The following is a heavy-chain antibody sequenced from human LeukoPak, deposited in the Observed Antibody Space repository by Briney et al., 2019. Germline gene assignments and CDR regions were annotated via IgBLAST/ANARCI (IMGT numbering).Heavy chain of an antibody. CDR2: NSGSSGST. J-gene: IGHJ3*02. D-gene: IGHD2-21*02. CDR3: ARDPPYCGGDCYCDAFDI. V-gene: IGHV3-23*01. Sequence: GGSLTLSCAASGFTFSTYAMSWVRQAPGKGLEWVSSNSGSSGSTYYADSVEGRFTISRDNSKNTLYLQMNSLRAEDTAVYYCARDPPYCGGDCYCDAFDIWGQGTMVTVSS. CDR1: GFTFSTYA.